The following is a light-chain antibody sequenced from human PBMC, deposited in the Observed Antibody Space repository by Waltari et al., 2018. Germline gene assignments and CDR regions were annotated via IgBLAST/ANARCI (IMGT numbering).Light chain of an antibody. CDR2: EAS. V-gene: IGKV3-15*01. J-gene: IGKJ1*01. Sequence: EVVMTQSPATLSVSPGELTTISCRASQSVRDKLAWFHQKPGQSPRLLIYEASARATGVPARFSGSGSETEFTLTITSLQSEDFAVYFCQQYNMWPWTFGQGTKVEIK. CDR3: QQYNMWPWT. CDR1: QSVRDK.